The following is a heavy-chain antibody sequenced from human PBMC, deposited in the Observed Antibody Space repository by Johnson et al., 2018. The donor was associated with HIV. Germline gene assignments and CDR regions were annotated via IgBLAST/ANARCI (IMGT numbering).Heavy chain of an antibody. CDR1: GFTFDDYG. CDR3: ARVGVDDAFDF. D-gene: IGHD2-15*01. CDR2: INWNGGST. Sequence: EQLVESGGGVVQPGRSLRLSCAASGFTFDDYGMSWVRQAPGKGLEWVSGINWNGGSTDYADSVKGRFTISRDNAKNSLFLQMNSLRAEDTALYSCARVGVDDAFDFWGQGTMVTVSS. V-gene: IGHV3-20*04. J-gene: IGHJ3*01.